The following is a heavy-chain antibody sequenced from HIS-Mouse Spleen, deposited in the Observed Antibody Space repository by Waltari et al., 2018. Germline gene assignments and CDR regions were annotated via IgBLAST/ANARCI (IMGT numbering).Heavy chain of an antibody. J-gene: IGHJ4*02. CDR1: GGSIISSSYY. D-gene: IGHD4-17*01. V-gene: IGHV4-39*01. Sequence: QLQLQESGPGLVKPSETLSLTCTVSGGSIISSSYYWGWIRPPPGKGLEWIGSIYYSGSTYYNPSLKSRVTISVDTSKNQFSLKLSSVTAADTAVYYCAYGDYFDYWGQGTLVTVSS. CDR3: AYGDYFDY. CDR2: IYYSGST.